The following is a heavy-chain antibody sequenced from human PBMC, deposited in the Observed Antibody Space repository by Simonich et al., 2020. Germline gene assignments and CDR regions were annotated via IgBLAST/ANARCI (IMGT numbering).Heavy chain of an antibody. CDR2: ISSSNSYI. CDR1: GFTFSSYS. D-gene: IGHD6-13*01. J-gene: IGHJ4*02. V-gene: IGHV3-21*01. Sequence: EVQLVESGGGLVKPGGSLRLSCAASGFTFSSYSMNWVRQAPRKGQGWVSSISSSNSYIYYADSVKGRFTISRDNAKNSLYLQMNSLRAEDTAVYYCARARGDSSSWYFDYWGQGTLVTVSS. CDR3: ARARGDSSSWYFDY.